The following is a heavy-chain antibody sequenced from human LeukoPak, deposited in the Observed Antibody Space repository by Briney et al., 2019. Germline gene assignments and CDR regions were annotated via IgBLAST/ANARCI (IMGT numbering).Heavy chain of an antibody. J-gene: IGHJ4*02. CDR3: ARGPTTVTRAFDY. V-gene: IGHV4-59*01. CDR2: VHYSGST. Sequence: SETLSLTCTVSGGSISSYYWSWIRQPPGKGLEWIGYVHYSGSTNYKPSLKSRVTISVDTSKNQFSLKLSSVTAADTAVYYCARGPTTVTRAFDYWGQGTLVTVSS. D-gene: IGHD4-17*01. CDR1: GGSISSYY.